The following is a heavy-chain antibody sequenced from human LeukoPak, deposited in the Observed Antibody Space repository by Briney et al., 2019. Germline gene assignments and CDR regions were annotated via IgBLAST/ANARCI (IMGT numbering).Heavy chain of an antibody. Sequence: ASVKVSCKASGYTFTSYYMHWVRQAPGQGLEWMGIINPSGGSTSYAQKFQGRVAMTRDMSTSTVYMELSSLRSEDTAVYYCARDGRTYYYDSSGYSPVDYWGQGTLVTASS. J-gene: IGHJ4*02. V-gene: IGHV1-46*01. CDR1: GYTFTSYY. CDR2: INPSGGST. CDR3: ARDGRTYYYDSSGYSPVDY. D-gene: IGHD3-22*01.